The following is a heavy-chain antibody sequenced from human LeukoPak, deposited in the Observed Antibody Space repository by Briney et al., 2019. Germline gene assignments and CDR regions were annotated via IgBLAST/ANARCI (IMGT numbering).Heavy chain of an antibody. CDR1: GGSINSSNR. V-gene: IGHV4-4*02. J-gene: IGHJ5*02. Sequence: LGTLSLTCAVSGGSINSSNRWSWVRQPPGKGLEWIGSIYDSGSTYYNPSLKSRVTISVDTSKNQFSLKLNSVTAADTAVYYCARHYGPWGQGTLVTVSS. CDR3: ARHYGP. CDR2: IYDSGST. D-gene: IGHD3-16*01.